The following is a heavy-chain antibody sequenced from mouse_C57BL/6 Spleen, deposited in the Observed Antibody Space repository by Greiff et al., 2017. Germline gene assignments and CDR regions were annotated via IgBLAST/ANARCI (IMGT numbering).Heavy chain of an antibody. Sequence: EVKLMESGPELVKPGASVKMSCKASGYTFTDYNMHWVKQSHGKSLEWIGYINPNNGGTSYNQKFKGKATLTVNKSSSTAYMELRSLTSEDSAVYYCARAGTHAWFAYWGQGTLVTVSA. D-gene: IGHD4-1*01. V-gene: IGHV1-22*01. CDR1: GYTFTDYN. CDR3: ARAGTHAWFAY. CDR2: INPNNGGT. J-gene: IGHJ3*01.